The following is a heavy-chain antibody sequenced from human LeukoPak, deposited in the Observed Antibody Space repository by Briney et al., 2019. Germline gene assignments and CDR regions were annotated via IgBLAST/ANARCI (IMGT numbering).Heavy chain of an antibody. D-gene: IGHD6-19*01. CDR3: ARESVAGPY. CDR1: RGTFSNYA. CDR2: IIPVFGTA. Sequence: ASVKVSCKASRGTFSNYALTWVRQAPGQGLEWMGGIIPVFGTADYAQDFQGRLTITADDSTSTAYMELSSLRSEDTAVYYCARESVAGPYWGQGTLVTVSS. V-gene: IGHV1-69*13. J-gene: IGHJ4*02.